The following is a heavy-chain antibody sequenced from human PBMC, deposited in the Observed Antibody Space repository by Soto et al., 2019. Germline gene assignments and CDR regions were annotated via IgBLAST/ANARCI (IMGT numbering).Heavy chain of an antibody. CDR2: IGTAGDT. V-gene: IGHV3-13*01. J-gene: IGHJ6*02. D-gene: IGHD3-3*01. CDR3: ARGAHDFWSGNYYYGMDV. CDR1: GFTFSSYE. Sequence: PGESLKISCAASGFTFSSYEMHWVRQATGKGLEWVSAIGTAGDTYYPGSVKGRFTISRENAKNSLYLQMNSLRAEDTAVYYCARGAHDFWSGNYYYGMDVWGQGTTVTVSS.